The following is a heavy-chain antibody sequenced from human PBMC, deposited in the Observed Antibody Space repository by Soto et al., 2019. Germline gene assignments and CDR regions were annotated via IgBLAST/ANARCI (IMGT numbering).Heavy chain of an antibody. CDR2: ISGSGGST. D-gene: IGHD3-3*01. CDR3: AKDISGYDFWSGYLGPYGMDV. Sequence: PGGSLRLSCAASGFTFSSYAMSWVRQAPGKGLEWVPAISGSGGSTYYADSVKGRFTISRDNSKNTLYLQMNSLRAEDTAVYYCAKDISGYDFWSGYLGPYGMDVWSQGTTVTVSS. CDR1: GFTFSSYA. V-gene: IGHV3-23*01. J-gene: IGHJ6*02.